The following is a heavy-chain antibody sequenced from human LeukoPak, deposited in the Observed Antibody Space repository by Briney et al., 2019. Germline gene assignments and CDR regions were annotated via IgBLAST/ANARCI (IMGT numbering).Heavy chain of an antibody. V-gene: IGHV4-34*01. CDR2: IYYSGLT. CDR1: GESFRGYY. D-gene: IGHD3-10*01. Sequence: SETLSLTCAVYGESFRGYYWTWIRQTPGKGLEWIGSIYYSGLTYYNPSLESRVTISVDTSKNQFSLKLSSVTAADTAIYYCAKHYMGSSYNRGLDYWGQGTLVTVSS. J-gene: IGHJ4*02. CDR3: AKHYMGSSYNRGLDY.